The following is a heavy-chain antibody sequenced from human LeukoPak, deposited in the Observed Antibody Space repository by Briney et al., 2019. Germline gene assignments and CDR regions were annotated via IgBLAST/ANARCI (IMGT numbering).Heavy chain of an antibody. CDR2: IYSGGST. D-gene: IGHD6-13*01. J-gene: IGHJ4*02. Sequence: PGESLRLSCAASGFTVSSNYMSWVRQAPGKGLEWVSVIYSGGSTYYADSVKGRFTISRDNSKNTLYLQMNSLRAEDTAAYYCAPGTEYSSSWYADWGQGTLVTVSS. CDR1: GFTVSSNY. CDR3: APGTEYSSSWYAD. V-gene: IGHV3-66*02.